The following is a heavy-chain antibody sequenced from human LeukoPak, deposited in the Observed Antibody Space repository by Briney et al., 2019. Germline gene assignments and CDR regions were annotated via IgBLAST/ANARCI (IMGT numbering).Heavy chain of an antibody. CDR1: GYSFTSYW. CDR2: ISPTDSDT. Sequence: GESLKISCKGSGYSFTSYWIGWVRQMPGKGLEWMGIISPTDSDTRYSPSFQGQVTISADKSISTAYLQWSSLKASDTAIFYCARRVPVWYWDFWGQGTLVTVSS. J-gene: IGHJ4*02. D-gene: IGHD2-8*02. V-gene: IGHV5-51*01. CDR3: ARRVPVWYWDF.